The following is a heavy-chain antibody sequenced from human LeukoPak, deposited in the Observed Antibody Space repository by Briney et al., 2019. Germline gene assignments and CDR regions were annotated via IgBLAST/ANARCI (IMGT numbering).Heavy chain of an antibody. V-gene: IGHV3-7*03. CDR1: GFTFSSYW. CDR3: ARRYYDSSGLSRGLGMDV. D-gene: IGHD3-22*01. Sequence: GGSLRLSCAASGFTFSSYWMSWVRQAPGKGLEWVANIKQDGSEKYYVDSVKGRFTISRDNAKNSLYLQMNSLRSEDTAVYYCARRYYDSSGLSRGLGMDVWGQGTTVTVS. J-gene: IGHJ6*02. CDR2: IKQDGSEK.